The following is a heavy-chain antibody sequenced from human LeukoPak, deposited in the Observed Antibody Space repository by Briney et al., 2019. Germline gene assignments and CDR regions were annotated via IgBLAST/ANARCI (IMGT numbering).Heavy chain of an antibody. CDR2: ISGSSSGI. CDR3: ARDRGEGYCGSTSCYFSFDY. Sequence: GVSLRLSCAASGFTFSSYTMNWVRQAPGKGLEWVSSISGSSSGIYYADSVRGRFTISRDNAKNSLYLQMNSPRAEDTAVYYCARDRGEGYCGSTSCYFSFDYWGQGTLVTVSS. J-gene: IGHJ4*02. V-gene: IGHV3-21*01. CDR1: GFTFSSYT. D-gene: IGHD2-2*01.